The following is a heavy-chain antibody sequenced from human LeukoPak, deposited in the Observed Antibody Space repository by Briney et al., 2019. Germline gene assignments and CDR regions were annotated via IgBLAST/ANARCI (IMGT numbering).Heavy chain of an antibody. Sequence: GGSLRLSCAASGFTFSSYWMSWVRQAPGKGREWVAIIKQDGSERYYVDSVKGRFTISRDNAKNSLYLQMNSLRAEDTAVYYCARAGSSSWYICDWGRGTLVTVSS. CDR2: IKQDGSER. J-gene: IGHJ4*02. V-gene: IGHV3-7*03. D-gene: IGHD6-13*01. CDR1: GFTFSSYW. CDR3: ARAGSSSWYICD.